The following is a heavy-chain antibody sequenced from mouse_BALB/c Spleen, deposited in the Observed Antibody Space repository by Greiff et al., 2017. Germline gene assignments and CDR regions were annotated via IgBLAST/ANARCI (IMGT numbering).Heavy chain of an antibody. V-gene: IGHV1-7*01. Sequence: QVQLKQSGAELAKPGASVKMSCKASGYTFTSYWMHWVKQRPGQGLEWIGYINPSTGYTEYNQKFKDKATLTADKSSSTAYMQLSSLTSEDSAVYYCARRGVDYFDYWGQGTTLTVSS. CDR1: GYTFTSYW. J-gene: IGHJ2*01. CDR3: ARRGVDYFDY. CDR2: INPSTGYT.